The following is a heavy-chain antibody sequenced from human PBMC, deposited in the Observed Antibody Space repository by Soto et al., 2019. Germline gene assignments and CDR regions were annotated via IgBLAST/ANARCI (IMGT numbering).Heavy chain of an antibody. V-gene: IGHV1-3*01. CDR3: ARDPSQSFIAAAGMLGYFDL. CDR2: INAGNGNT. J-gene: IGHJ2*01. Sequence: ASVKVSCKASGYTFTSYAMHWVRQAPGQRLEWMGWINAGNGNTKYSQKFQGRVTITRDTSASTAYMELSSLRSEDTAVYYCARDPSQSFIAAAGMLGYFDLWGRGTLVTVSS. D-gene: IGHD6-13*01. CDR1: GYTFTSYA.